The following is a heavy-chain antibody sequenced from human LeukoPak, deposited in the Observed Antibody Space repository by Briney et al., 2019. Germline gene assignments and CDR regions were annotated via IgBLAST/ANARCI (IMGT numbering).Heavy chain of an antibody. Sequence: GASVKVSCKASGYTFTSYDINWVRQATGQGLEWMGWMNPNNGNTDYAQKFQGRVTLTRNTSISTAYMELSSVTAADTAVYYCARDLPVVPAANWFDPWGQGTLVTVSS. CDR3: ARDLPVVPAANWFDP. D-gene: IGHD2-2*01. CDR2: MNPNNGNT. CDR1: GYTFTSYD. V-gene: IGHV1-8*01. J-gene: IGHJ5*02.